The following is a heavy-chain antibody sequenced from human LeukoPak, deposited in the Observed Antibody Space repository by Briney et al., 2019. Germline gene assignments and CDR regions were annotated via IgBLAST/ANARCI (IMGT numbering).Heavy chain of an antibody. CDR3: VHVLAGGFDP. CDR1: GYSISSGYY. J-gene: IGHJ5*02. V-gene: IGHV4-38-2*02. CDR2: IYHSGSF. Sequence: SETLSLTCTVSGYSISSGYYWGWIRPPPGKGLEWIGSIYHSGSFNYNPSLQSRVTISLDKSQNQFSLRLTSVTAADTAVYYCVHVLAGGFDPWGQGTLVTVSS. D-gene: IGHD2-8*02.